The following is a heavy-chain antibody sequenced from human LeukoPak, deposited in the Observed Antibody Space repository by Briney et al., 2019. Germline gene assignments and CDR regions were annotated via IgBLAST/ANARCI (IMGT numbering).Heavy chain of an antibody. CDR2: ISWDGGST. CDR3: AKDYDSSGYYLNWFDP. Sequence: GGSLRLSCAASGFTFDDYAMHWVRQAPGKGLEWVSLISWDGGSTYYADSVKGRFTISRDNSKNSLYLQMNSLRAEDTALYYCAKDYDSSGYYLNWFDPWGQGTLVTVSS. V-gene: IGHV3-43D*03. J-gene: IGHJ5*02. CDR1: GFTFDDYA. D-gene: IGHD3-22*01.